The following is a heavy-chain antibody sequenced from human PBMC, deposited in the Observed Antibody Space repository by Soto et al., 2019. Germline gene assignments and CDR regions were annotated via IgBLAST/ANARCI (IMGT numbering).Heavy chain of an antibody. D-gene: IGHD1-1*01. J-gene: IGHJ4*02. Sequence: QAQLVESGGGVVQPGRSLRLSCAASGFTFSSYGVHWVRQAPGKGLEWVAVISYDGSNKYYADCVKGRFTISIDNSKNTLYLQMNSLGVEDTAVYYCAKGGIHPRGPGNWNDGVAFDYWGQGTLVTVSS. CDR3: AKGGIHPRGPGNWNDGVAFDY. V-gene: IGHV3-30*18. CDR2: ISYDGSNK. CDR1: GFTFSSYG.